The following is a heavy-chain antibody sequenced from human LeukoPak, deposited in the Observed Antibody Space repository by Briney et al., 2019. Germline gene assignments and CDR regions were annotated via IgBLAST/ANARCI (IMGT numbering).Heavy chain of an antibody. Sequence: GGSLRLSCAASGFPFNAYWMTWVRQAPGKGLEWVANIRQDGDTKYYVDSVKGRFTISRDNAMNSLYLQMNSLRAEDTAAYYCAKDLYDSYGSRYDYWGQGTLVTVSS. CDR3: AKDLYDSYGSRYDY. V-gene: IGHV3-7*03. CDR1: GFPFNAYW. D-gene: IGHD5-18*01. J-gene: IGHJ4*02. CDR2: IRQDGDTK.